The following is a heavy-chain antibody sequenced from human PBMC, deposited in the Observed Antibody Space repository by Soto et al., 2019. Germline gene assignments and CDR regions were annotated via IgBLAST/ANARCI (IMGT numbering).Heavy chain of an antibody. CDR2: INAGNGNT. J-gene: IGHJ4*02. CDR1: GYTFTSYA. D-gene: IGHD5-18*01. CDR3: ARPTIQRGFDY. V-gene: IGHV1-3*01. Sequence: ASVKVSCKASGYTFTSYAMHWVRQAPGQRLEWMGWINAGNGNTKYSQKFQGRVTITRDTSASTAYMELSSLRSDDTAVYYCARPTIQRGFDYWGQGTLVTVSS.